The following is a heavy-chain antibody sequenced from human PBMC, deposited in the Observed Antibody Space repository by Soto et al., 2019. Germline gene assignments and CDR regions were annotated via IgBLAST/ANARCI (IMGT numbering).Heavy chain of an antibody. V-gene: IGHV3-30*18. D-gene: IGHD5-18*01. CDR2: ISHDGTKT. Sequence: GGSLRLSCEASGFNFGAYGMHWVRQAPGKGLEWVAVISHDGTKTYYSDSVKGRFTVSRDNSKNMLYVQMVSLRPDDTAVYSCAKDRRDGYTTCSRCYGVDVWGKGTKVTV. J-gene: IGHJ6*04. CDR1: GFNFGAYG. CDR3: AKDRRDGYTTCSRCYGVDV.